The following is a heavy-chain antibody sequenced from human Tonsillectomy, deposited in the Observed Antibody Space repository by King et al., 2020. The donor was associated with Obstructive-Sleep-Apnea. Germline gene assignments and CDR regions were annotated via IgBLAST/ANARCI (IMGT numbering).Heavy chain of an antibody. CDR3: ARDSSIFYYFDY. Sequence: QLQEAGPGLVKPSDTLSLTCTVSVGSIINYYLSWIRQPPGKGLYWIGYVSYSGSTNYNPSLKSRVTISVDTSKNQFSLKLSSVTAADTAVYYCARDSSIFYYFDYWGQGTLVTVSS. CDR1: VGSIINYY. CDR2: VSYSGST. V-gene: IGHV4-59*01. D-gene: IGHD6-6*01. J-gene: IGHJ4*02.